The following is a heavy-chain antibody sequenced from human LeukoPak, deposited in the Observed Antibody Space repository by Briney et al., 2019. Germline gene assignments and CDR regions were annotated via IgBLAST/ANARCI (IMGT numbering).Heavy chain of an antibody. CDR3: TGRYFDWLLRSYFDY. V-gene: IGHV3-48*03. J-gene: IGHJ4*02. Sequence: GGSLRLFCAASGFTFSSYEMNWVRQAPGKGLEWVSYISSSASTIHYADSVKGRFTISRDNAKNSLYLQMNSLGAEDTAVYYCTGRYFDWLLRSYFDYWGQGTLVTVSS. CDR2: ISSSASTI. CDR1: GFTFSSYE. D-gene: IGHD3-9*01.